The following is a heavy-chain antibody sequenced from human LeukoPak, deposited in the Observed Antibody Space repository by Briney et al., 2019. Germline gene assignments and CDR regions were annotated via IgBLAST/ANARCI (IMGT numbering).Heavy chain of an antibody. CDR3: AKASSSGSYGVYYFDC. V-gene: IGHV3-23*01. CDR1: GFTFSSYA. CDR2: ISGSGGST. Sequence: GGSLRLSCAASGFTFSSYAMSWVRQAPGKGLEWVSGISGSGGSTYYADSVNGRFTISRDNSKSTLYLHMHSLRAGDTAVYYCAKASSSGSYGVYYFDCWGQGTLVTVSS. J-gene: IGHJ4*02. D-gene: IGHD6-19*01.